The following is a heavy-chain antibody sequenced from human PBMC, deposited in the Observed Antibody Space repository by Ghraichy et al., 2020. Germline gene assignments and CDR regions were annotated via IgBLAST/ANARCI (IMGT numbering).Heavy chain of an antibody. D-gene: IGHD1-26*01. J-gene: IGHJ4*02. CDR1: GFTFDDYA. Sequence: GGSLRLSCAASGFTFDDYAMHWVRQAPGKGLEWVSGISWNSGSIGYADSVKGRFTISRDNAKNSLYLQMNSLRAEDTALYYCAKGRGVGFPPDYWGQGTLLTVSS. V-gene: IGHV3-9*01. CDR2: ISWNSGSI. CDR3: AKGRGVGFPPDY.